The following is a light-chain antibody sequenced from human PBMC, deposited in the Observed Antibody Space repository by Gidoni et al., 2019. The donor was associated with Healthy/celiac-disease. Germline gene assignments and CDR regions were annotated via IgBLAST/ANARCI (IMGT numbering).Light chain of an antibody. J-gene: IGKJ2*01. V-gene: IGKV1-39*01. CDR1: QSISSY. CDR2: AAS. Sequence: GDRVTITCRASQSISSYLNWYQQKPGKAPKLLIYAASSLQSGVPSRFSGSGSGTDFTLNISSLQPEDFATYYCQQSYSTPRTFGQGTKLEIK. CDR3: QQSYSTPRT.